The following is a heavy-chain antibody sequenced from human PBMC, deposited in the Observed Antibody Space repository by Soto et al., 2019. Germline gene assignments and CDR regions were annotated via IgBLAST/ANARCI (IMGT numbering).Heavy chain of an antibody. Sequence: QVQLGQSGAEVKEPRASVKLSCRASGYTFTDFYVHLVRQAPGQGLEWMAMIKCRSGTTTYAPKSQGRVSMSRVSATSTVHIELRRMTSDDTVFDYWAREGTDRGERENWGPGYGVTVSS. J-gene: IGHJ4*02. D-gene: IGHD1-1*01. CDR3: AREGTDRGEREN. CDR1: GYTFTDFY. CDR2: IKCRSGTT. V-gene: IGHV1-46*01.